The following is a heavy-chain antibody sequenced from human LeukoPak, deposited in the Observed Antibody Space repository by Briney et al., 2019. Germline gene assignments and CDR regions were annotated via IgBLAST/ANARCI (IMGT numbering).Heavy chain of an antibody. V-gene: IGHV3-23*01. CDR1: GFTFLSDY. CDR2: ISGSGGST. Sequence: AGGSLRLSCAASGFTFLSDYYMSWIRQAPGKGLEWVSAISGSGGSTYYADSVKGRFTISRDNSKNTLYLQMNSLRAEDTAVYYCAKFRYSSSQPIFDYWGQGTLVTVSS. J-gene: IGHJ4*02. D-gene: IGHD6-6*01. CDR3: AKFRYSSSQPIFDY.